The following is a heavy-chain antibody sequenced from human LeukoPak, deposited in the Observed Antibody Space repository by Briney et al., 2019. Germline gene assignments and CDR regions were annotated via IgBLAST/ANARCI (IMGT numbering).Heavy chain of an antibody. CDR2: MYYSGST. J-gene: IGHJ5*02. D-gene: IGHD3-22*01. CDR1: GGSISSGDYY. Sequence: SQTLSLTCTVSGGSISSGDYYWSWIRQPPGKGLEWIAYMYYSGSTYYNPSLKSRVTMSADTSKNQLSLKLSSVTAADTAVYYCARPYYFDSRIDPLGQGILVNVSS. V-gene: IGHV4-30-4*01. CDR3: ARPYYFDSRIDP.